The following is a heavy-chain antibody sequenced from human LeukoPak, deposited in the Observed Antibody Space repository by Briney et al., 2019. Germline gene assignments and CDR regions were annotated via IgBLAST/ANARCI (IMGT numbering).Heavy chain of an antibody. Sequence: SETLSLTCAVSGGSISSSNWWSWVRQPPGKGLEWIGYIYYSGSTNYNPSLKSRLTISVGTSKNQFSLKLSSVTAADTAVYYCATTGYSSSSPFDYWGQGTLVTVSS. D-gene: IGHD6-6*01. V-gene: IGHV4-4*02. CDR3: ATTGYSSSSPFDY. J-gene: IGHJ4*02. CDR2: IYYSGST. CDR1: GGSISSSNW.